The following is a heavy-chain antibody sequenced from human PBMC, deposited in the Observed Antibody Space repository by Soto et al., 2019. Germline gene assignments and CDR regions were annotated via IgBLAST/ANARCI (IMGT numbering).Heavy chain of an antibody. CDR3: ARNTGITGTTSRLDY. CDR1: GGSISSSNW. D-gene: IGHD1-7*01. CDR2: IYHSWST. Sequence: PSETLSLTCAVSGGSISSSNWWSWVRQPPGKGLEWIGEIYHSWSTNYNPSLKSRVTISVDKSKNQFSLKLSSVTAADTAVYYCARNTGITGTTSRLDYWGQGTLVTVSS. J-gene: IGHJ4*02. V-gene: IGHV4-4*02.